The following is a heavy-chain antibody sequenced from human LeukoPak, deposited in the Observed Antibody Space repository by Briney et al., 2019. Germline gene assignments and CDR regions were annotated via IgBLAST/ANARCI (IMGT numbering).Heavy chain of an antibody. J-gene: IGHJ4*02. CDR1: GLSFSNCW. D-gene: IGHD4-11*01. CDR2: INQDGSDK. Sequence: PGGSLRLSCAASGLSFSNCWMSWVRQSPGKGLEWVANINQDGSDKYYMDSVKGRFTISRDNSKNTLYLQMGSLRAEDMAVYYCARSRVRGNYVLDYWGQGTLVTVSS. V-gene: IGHV3-7*01. CDR3: ARSRVRGNYVLDY.